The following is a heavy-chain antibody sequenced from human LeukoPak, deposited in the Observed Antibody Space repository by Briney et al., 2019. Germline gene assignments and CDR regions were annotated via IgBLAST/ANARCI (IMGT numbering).Heavy chain of an antibody. Sequence: SETLSLICTVSGSSISSSSYYWGWIRQPQGKGLEWIGSIYYSGSTYYNPSLKSRVTISVDTSKNQFSLKLSSVTAADTAVYYCARDMITFKYWGQGTLVTVSS. D-gene: IGHD3-16*01. CDR2: IYYSGST. CDR1: GSSISSSSYY. V-gene: IGHV4-39*07. CDR3: ARDMITFKY. J-gene: IGHJ4*02.